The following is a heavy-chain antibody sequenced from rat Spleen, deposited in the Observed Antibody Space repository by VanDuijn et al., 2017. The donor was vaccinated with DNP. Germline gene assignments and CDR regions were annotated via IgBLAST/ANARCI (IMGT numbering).Heavy chain of an antibody. J-gene: IGHJ2*01. CDR2: ISYDGSST. CDR1: GFTLNNFW. D-gene: IGHD4-3*01. CDR3: ARRDSGYGFDY. V-gene: IGHV5-7*01. Sequence: EVQLVESGGDLVQPGRSLKLSCVASGFTLNNFWMTWIRQAPKKGLEWVATISYDGSSTYYRDSVKGRFTISRDNAKSTLYLQRDSLRSEDTATYYCARRDSGYGFDYWGQGVMVTVSS.